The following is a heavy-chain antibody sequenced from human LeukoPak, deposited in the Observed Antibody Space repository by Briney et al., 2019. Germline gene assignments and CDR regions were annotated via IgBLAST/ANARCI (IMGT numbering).Heavy chain of an antibody. CDR2: MNTNSGNT. J-gene: IGHJ5*02. CDR3: ARGLRSSRWYGGSWFAP. CDR1: GYTFTIYD. V-gene: IGHV1-8*01. Sequence: ASVKVSCNASGYTFTIYDINWVRQATGQGLEWMGWMNTNSGNTGYAQKLEGRGTMNRNDSISRAYRERSSLRSEDTAVYYCARGLRSSRWYGGSWFAPWGQGTLVTASS. D-gene: IGHD6-13*01.